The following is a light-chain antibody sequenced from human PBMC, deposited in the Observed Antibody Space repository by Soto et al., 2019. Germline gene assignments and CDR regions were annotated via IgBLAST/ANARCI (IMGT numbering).Light chain of an antibody. CDR3: QQYASSPVT. CDR2: AGS. J-gene: IGKJ1*01. CDR1: PTVSSDY. V-gene: IGKV3-20*01. Sequence: EIVLTQSPGTLYLSPGERATLACRASPTVSSDYLAWYQQKPGQAPSLLIYAGSTRATGIPDRFSGSGSGADFTLTISRQEPEDFAMYYCQQYASSPVTFGPGTKVEIK.